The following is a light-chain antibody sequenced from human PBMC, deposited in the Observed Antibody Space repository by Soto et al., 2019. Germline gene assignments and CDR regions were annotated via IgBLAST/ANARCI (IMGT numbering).Light chain of an antibody. J-gene: IGKJ5*01. CDR2: GAS. CDR1: QSVSSNN. V-gene: IGKV3-20*01. Sequence: VMTQPTATLSWSPGERATLCFWASQSVSSNNLASYQQKPGQAPTLLIYGASSSATGIPVRFLGSGTVTAFTLTITRREPEDFAVYYCQQYGGSPITFGLGTRLE. CDR3: QQYGGSPIT.